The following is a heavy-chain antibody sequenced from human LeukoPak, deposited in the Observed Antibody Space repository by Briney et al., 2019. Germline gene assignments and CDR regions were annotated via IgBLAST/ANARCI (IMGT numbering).Heavy chain of an antibody. CDR1: GFTFDDYA. Sequence: GRSLRLSCAASGFTFDDYAMHWVRQAPGKGLEWVSGISWNSGSIGYADSVKGRFTISRDNAKNSLYLQMNSLRAEDMALYYCAKDYGDYGDIYAFDIWGQGTMVTVSS. J-gene: IGHJ3*02. V-gene: IGHV3-9*03. D-gene: IGHD4-17*01. CDR2: ISWNSGSI. CDR3: AKDYGDYGDIYAFDI.